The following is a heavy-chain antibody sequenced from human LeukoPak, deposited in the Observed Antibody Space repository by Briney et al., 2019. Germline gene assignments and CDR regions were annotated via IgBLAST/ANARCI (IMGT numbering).Heavy chain of an antibody. CDR3: ATAQVATIDH. D-gene: IGHD5-12*01. J-gene: IGHJ4*02. V-gene: IGHV4-31*03. CDR1: GGSISSGGYY. CDR2: IYYSGST. Sequence: SETLSLTCTVSGGSISSGGYYWSWIRQHPGKGLEWIGYIYYSGSTYYNPSLKSRVTISVDTSENQFSLKLSSVTAADTAVYYCATAQVATIDHWGQGTLVTVSS.